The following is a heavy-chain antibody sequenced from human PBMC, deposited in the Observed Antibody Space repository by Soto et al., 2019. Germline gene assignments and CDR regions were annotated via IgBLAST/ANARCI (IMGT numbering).Heavy chain of an antibody. J-gene: IGHJ5*01. CDR3: ARGPGVHTATLKGVYHNGLDL. Sequence: PSETLSLTCAVNGGSISPYYWAWIRQPPGKWLEWIGEINQYGTVRYSPSLNSRVTISVDTSKNQISLTLASVTAADTAFYYCARGPGVHTATLKGVYHNGLDLWGQGXQVTVYS. D-gene: IGHD4-17*01. CDR1: GGSISPYY. V-gene: IGHV4-34*01. CDR2: INQYGTV.